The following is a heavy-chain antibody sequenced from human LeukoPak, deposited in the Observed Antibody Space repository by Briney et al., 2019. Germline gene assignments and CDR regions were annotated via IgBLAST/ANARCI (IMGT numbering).Heavy chain of an antibody. CDR1: GFTLSTYW. CDR2: INPDGSGK. J-gene: IGHJ4*02. V-gene: IGHV3-7*01. D-gene: IGHD3-16*01. Sequence: PGGSLRLSCEASGFTLSTYWMNWVRQVPGKGLDWVANINPDGSGKRYVDSVKGRFTIARDNADNSLSLQMNNLRAEDTAVYYCASWGAGGNSWGQGTLVTVSS. CDR3: ASWGAGGNS.